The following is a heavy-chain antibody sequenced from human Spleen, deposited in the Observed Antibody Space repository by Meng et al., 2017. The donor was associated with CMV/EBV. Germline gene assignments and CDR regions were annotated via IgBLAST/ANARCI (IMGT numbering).Heavy chain of an antibody. D-gene: IGHD3-3*01. CDR3: AKNDFWDRGGMDV. J-gene: IGHJ6*02. CDR1: RFTFSTYA. V-gene: IGHV3-23*01. CDR2: ISGSGGTT. Sequence: GGSLRLSCAASRFTFSTYALNWVRQAPGKGLEWVSGISGSGGTTYYADSVKGRFTISRDNSKNTLYLEMNSLRAEDTAVYYCAKNDFWDRGGMDVWGQGTTVTVSS.